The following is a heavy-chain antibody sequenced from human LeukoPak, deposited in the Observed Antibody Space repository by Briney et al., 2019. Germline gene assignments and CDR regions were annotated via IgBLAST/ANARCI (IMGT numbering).Heavy chain of an antibody. CDR1: GGSISSSSHY. D-gene: IGHD2-15*01. CDR2: IYYSGST. Sequence: SETLSLTCIVSGGSISSSSHYWGWIRQPPGKGLEWIGSIYYSGSTYYSPSLKSRVTTSVDTSKNQFSLKLRSVTAADTAVYHCARHWAYCSGGTCYSFDDWGQGTLVTVSS. J-gene: IGHJ4*02. CDR3: ARHWAYCSGGTCYSFDD. V-gene: IGHV4-39*01.